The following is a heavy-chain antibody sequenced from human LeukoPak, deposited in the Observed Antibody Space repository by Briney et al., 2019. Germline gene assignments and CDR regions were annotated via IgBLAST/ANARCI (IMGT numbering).Heavy chain of an antibody. CDR2: ISGSGGST. CDR3: AKTAYDSSGYYHYFDY. J-gene: IGHJ4*02. CDR1: GITFSSYA. Sequence: GGSLRLSCAASGITFSSYAMSWVRQAPGKGLEWVSAISGSGGSTYYADSVKGRFTISRDNSKNTLYLQMNSLRAEDTAVYYCAKTAYDSSGYYHYFDYWGQGTLVTVSS. D-gene: IGHD3-22*01. V-gene: IGHV3-23*01.